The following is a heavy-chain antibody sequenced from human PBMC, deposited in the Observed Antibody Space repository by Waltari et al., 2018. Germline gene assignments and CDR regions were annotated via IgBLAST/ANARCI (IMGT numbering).Heavy chain of an antibody. CDR2: AHYTGGT. J-gene: IGHJ4*02. D-gene: IGHD3-9*01. CDR1: GAAVSSGTYY. V-gene: IGHV4-61*01. Sequence: QVQLQESGPGQVKPSETLSLTCAVPGAAVSSGTYYWTWIRRSPGKGLEWLGHAHYTGGTKYNPSLLTRPTISIDTSENQFSLKMTSVSPADTALYFCAGAYFNSIDFWGQGILVTVSS. CDR3: AGAYFNSIDF.